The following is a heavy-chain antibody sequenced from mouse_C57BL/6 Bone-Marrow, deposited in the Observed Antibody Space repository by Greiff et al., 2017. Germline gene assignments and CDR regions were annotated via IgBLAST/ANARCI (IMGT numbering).Heavy chain of an antibody. CDR2: ISYDGST. CDR1: GYSFTSCYF. J-gene: IGHJ2*01. Sequence: DVHLVESGPGLVKPSQSLSLSCSVTGYSFTSCYFWSWIRQFPGNELEWRGYISYDGSTNYNPALKNRISITRDTSKNQVYLKLNSVTTEDTARYYCARGYDGNCDWGQGTTLTVSS. CDR3: ARGYDGNCD. V-gene: IGHV3-6*01. D-gene: IGHD2-1*01.